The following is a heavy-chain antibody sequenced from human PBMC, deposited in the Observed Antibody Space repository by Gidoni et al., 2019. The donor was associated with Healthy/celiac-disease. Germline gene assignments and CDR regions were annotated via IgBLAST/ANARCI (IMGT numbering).Heavy chain of an antibody. Sequence: EVQLVESGGGLVKPGGSLRLSCAASGFTFSTAWLNWVRQAPGKGLEWVGRIKSKTDGGTTDYAAPVKGRFTISRDDSKNTLYLQMNSLKTEDTAVYYCTTGYDYVWGSSDDAFDIWGQGTMVTVSS. J-gene: IGHJ3*02. CDR3: TTGYDYVWGSSDDAFDI. CDR2: IKSKTDGGTT. D-gene: IGHD3-16*01. CDR1: GFTFSTAW. V-gene: IGHV3-15*07.